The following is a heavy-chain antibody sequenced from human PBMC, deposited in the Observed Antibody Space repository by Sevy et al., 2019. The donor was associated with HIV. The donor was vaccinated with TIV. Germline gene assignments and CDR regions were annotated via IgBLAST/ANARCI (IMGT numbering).Heavy chain of an antibody. CDR3: ARGPYNSGLRFDF. Sequence: GGSLRLSFVASGFSLSDYAMQWVRQGPDKGLAWVAVISFDGGNTYYSDAVEGRFTISRDNSKNTVFLQMNSLSPDDTALYYCARGPYNSGLRFDFWGQGTLVTVSS. CDR1: GFSLSDYA. J-gene: IGHJ4*02. CDR2: ISFDGGNT. V-gene: IGHV3-30-3*01. D-gene: IGHD5-12*01.